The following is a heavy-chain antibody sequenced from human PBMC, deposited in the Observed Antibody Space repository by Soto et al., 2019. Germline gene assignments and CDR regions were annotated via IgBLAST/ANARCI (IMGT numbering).Heavy chain of an antibody. CDR1: GGSFSGYY. V-gene: IGHV4-34*01. D-gene: IGHD2-21*02. J-gene: IGHJ4*02. CDR2: INHSGST. CDR3: ARLGDGAYYFDY. Sequence: QVQLQQWGAGLLKPSETLSLTCAVYGGSFSGYYWSWIRQPPGKGLEWMGEINHSGSTNYNPSLKSRVAISVDSSMNQFSLKLSSVTAADTAVYYCARLGDGAYYFDYWGQGTLVTVSS.